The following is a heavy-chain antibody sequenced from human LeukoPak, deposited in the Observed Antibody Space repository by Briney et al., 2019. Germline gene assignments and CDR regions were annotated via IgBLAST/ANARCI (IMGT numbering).Heavy chain of an antibody. J-gene: IGHJ4*02. CDR3: ASQTEGYYFDY. CDR2: IYYSGST. Sequence: SETLSLTCTVSGGSISSSSYYWGWIRQPPGTGLEWIGSIYYSGSTYYNPSLKSRVTISVDTSKNQFSLKLSSVTAADTAVYYCASQTEGYYFDYWGQGTLVTVSS. V-gene: IGHV4-39*01. CDR1: GGSISSSSYY. D-gene: IGHD2-21*02.